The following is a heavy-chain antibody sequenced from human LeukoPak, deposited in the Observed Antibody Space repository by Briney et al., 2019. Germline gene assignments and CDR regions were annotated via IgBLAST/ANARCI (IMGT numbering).Heavy chain of an antibody. D-gene: IGHD6-13*01. CDR2: IYPGDSDS. J-gene: IGHJ3*02. CDR3: ARRYSLWADAFDI. Sequence: GESLKISCKGSGYGFTDYWIAWVRQMPGKGLEWMGIIYPGDSDSRYSPSFQGQVTFSADKSISTAYLQWSSLKASDTAMYYCARRYSLWADAFDIWGQGTMVTVSS. CDR1: GYGFTDYW. V-gene: IGHV5-51*01.